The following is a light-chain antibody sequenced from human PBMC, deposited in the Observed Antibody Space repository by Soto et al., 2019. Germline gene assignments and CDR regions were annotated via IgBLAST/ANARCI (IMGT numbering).Light chain of an antibody. CDR3: CSYAGSYTYV. J-gene: IGLJ1*01. CDR2: DVS. V-gene: IGLV2-11*01. CDR1: SSDVGGYNY. Sequence: QSALTQPRSVSGSPGQSVTICFTGTSSDVGGYNYVSWYQQHPGKAPKLMIYDVSKRPSGVPDRFSGSKSGNTASLTISGLQAEDEADYYCCSYAGSYTYVFGSGTKLTVL.